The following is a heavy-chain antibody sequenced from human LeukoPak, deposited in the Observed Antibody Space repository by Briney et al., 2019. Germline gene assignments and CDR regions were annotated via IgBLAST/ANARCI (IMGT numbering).Heavy chain of an antibody. J-gene: IGHJ3*02. Sequence: ASAKVTCKASGNVFSGYFIHRVRQAPGQGLEWMAWINPNTGGTNSAQKFQGRVTMTRDTSINTAYMDLSGLTSADTAVYYCARGRLRWPSDGLDIWGQGTMVIVSS. V-gene: IGHV1-2*02. D-gene: IGHD4-23*01. CDR3: ARGRLRWPSDGLDI. CDR1: GNVFSGYF. CDR2: INPNTGGT.